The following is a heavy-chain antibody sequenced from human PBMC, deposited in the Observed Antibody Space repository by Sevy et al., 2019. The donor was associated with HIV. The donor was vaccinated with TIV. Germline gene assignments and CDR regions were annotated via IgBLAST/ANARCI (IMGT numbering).Heavy chain of an antibody. Sequence: GGPLRPSCTTSGFNFSGYSMFGVPQVLGKGREGVAFIRHDGAKIFYADSVKGRFTISRDTSKKTLYLQMNSLRPEDTAKYFCARDMDDYYYYMEVWGEGTTVTVSS. CDR1: GFNFSGYS. D-gene: IGHD3-10*01. CDR2: IRHDGAKI. V-gene: IGHV3-30*02. J-gene: IGHJ6*03. CDR3: ARDMDDYYYYMEV.